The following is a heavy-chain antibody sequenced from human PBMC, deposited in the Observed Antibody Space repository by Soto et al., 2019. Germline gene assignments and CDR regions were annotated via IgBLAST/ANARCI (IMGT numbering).Heavy chain of an antibody. CDR3: AKRGSGSRFDY. V-gene: IGHV3-23*01. J-gene: IGHJ4*02. CDR2: ISGSGGST. Sequence: EVQLLESGGGLVQPGGSLRLSCAASGFTFSSYAMSWVRQAPGKGLEWVSVISGSGGSTYYADSVKGRFTISRDNSKNTLYLQMNSRRAEDTAVSYCAKRGSGSRFDYWGQGTLVTVSS. CDR1: GFTFSSYA. D-gene: IGHD1-26*01.